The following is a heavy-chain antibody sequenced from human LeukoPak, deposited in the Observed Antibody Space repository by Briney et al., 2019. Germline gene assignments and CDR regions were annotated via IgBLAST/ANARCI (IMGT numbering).Heavy chain of an antibody. CDR3: ARDHVYGGADY. D-gene: IGHD5/OR15-5a*01. CDR1: GFTFHNYA. V-gene: IGHV3-43*02. J-gene: IGHJ4*02. CDR2: TSGDGITT. Sequence: PGGSLRLPCAASGFTFHNYAIHWVRQAPGKGLEWVSLTSGDGITTYFADSVKGRFTISRDNSKSSLFLQMNSLRTEDTVLYYCARDHVYGGADYWGQGTLVTVSS.